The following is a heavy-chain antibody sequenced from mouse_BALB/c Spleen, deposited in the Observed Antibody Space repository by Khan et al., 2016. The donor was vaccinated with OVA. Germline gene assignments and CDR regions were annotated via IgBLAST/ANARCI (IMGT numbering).Heavy chain of an antibody. CDR1: GYTFTSYW. CDR3: ARSKKIVATYFDY. D-gene: IGHD1-1*01. J-gene: IGHJ2*01. Sequence: QIQLVQSGAELVKAGASVKMSCKASGYTFTSYWMHWVKQRLGQGLEWFAETNPTNGRTYYNEKFKSKATLTVDKSSSTAYMLLSGPTFEDSAVYYCARSKKIVATYFDYWGQGTTLTVSS. CDR2: TNPTNGRT. V-gene: IGHV1S81*02.